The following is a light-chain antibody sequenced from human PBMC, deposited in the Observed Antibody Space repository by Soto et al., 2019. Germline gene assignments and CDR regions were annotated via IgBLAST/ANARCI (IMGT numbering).Light chain of an antibody. Sequence: IQLTQSPSSLSASVGDRVTITCRASQGISSYLAWYQQKPGKAPNLLIYDASTLMSGVPSRFSGSGSGTEFTLTISSLQPGDFATYYCQQSETYPLTFGQGTRPESK. J-gene: IGKJ5*01. V-gene: IGKV1-9*01. CDR2: DAS. CDR3: QQSETYPLT. CDR1: QGISSY.